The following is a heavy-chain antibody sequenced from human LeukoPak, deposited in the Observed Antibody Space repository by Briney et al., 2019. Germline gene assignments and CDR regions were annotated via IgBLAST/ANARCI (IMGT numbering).Heavy chain of an antibody. J-gene: IGHJ4*02. D-gene: IGHD3-10*01. V-gene: IGHV3-23*01. CDR1: GFTFSSYG. Sequence: GGTLRLSCAASGFTFSSYGMSWVRQAPGKGLEWVSAISGSGGSTYYADSVKGRFTISRDNSKNTLYLQMNSLRAEDTAVYYCARKVRGVIMCFDYWGQGTLVTVSS. CDR2: ISGSGGST. CDR3: ARKVRGVIMCFDY.